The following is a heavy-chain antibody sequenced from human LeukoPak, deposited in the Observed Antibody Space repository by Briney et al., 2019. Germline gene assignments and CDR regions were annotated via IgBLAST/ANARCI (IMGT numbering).Heavy chain of an antibody. V-gene: IGHV3-64*01. CDR2: ISSNGGSI. D-gene: IGHD2-15*01. CDR1: GFTFSSYA. CDR3: AKDGWKYCSGGSCYYMDV. J-gene: IGHJ6*03. Sequence: PGGSLRLYCAASGFTFSSYAMHWVRQAPGKGLEYVSAISSNGGSIYYANSVKGRFTISRDNSKNTLYLQMNSLRAEDTAVYYCAKDGWKYCSGGSCYYMDVWGKGTTVTVSS.